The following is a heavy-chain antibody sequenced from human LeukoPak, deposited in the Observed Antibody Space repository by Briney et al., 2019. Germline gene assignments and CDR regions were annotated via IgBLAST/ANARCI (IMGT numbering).Heavy chain of an antibody. CDR3: ARDHPNYDFWSGQEV. V-gene: IGHV1-2*04. CDR1: GYTFTGYY. J-gene: IGHJ4*02. Sequence: ASVKVSCKASGYTFTGYYMHWVRQAPGQGLEWMGWINPNSGGTNYAQKFQGWVTMTRDTSISTAYMELSRLRSDDTAVYYCARDHPNYDFWSGQEVWGQGTLVTVSS. CDR2: INPNSGGT. D-gene: IGHD3-3*01.